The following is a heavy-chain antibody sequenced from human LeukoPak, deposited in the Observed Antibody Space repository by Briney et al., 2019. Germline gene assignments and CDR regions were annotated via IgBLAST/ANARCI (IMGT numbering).Heavy chain of an antibody. D-gene: IGHD3-10*01. CDR3: ARSGSWNAAINYFDP. V-gene: IGHV4-59*08. J-gene: IGHJ5*02. Sequence: PSETLSLTCTVSGGSISPYYWSWSRQPPGKGLEWIGYVYYTGNTDYNPSLKSRVTISVDTSKNQFSLRLSSVTAADTAVYYCARSGSWNAAINYFDPWGQGNLVTVSS. CDR2: VYYTGNT. CDR1: GGSISPYY.